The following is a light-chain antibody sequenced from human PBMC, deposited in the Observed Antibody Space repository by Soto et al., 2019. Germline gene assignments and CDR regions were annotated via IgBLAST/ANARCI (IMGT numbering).Light chain of an antibody. V-gene: IGLV2-8*01. CDR2: DVV. CDR1: NRDVGTHNY. CDR3: FSYAGGSTFV. Sequence: QSVLTQPPSASGSPGQSVTISCTGTNRDVGTHNYVSWYQQYPGKAPKLLIYDVVKRLSGIPHRFSGSKSGNTASLTVSGLQADDEADYYCFSYAGGSTFVFGTGTKVTVL. J-gene: IGLJ1*01.